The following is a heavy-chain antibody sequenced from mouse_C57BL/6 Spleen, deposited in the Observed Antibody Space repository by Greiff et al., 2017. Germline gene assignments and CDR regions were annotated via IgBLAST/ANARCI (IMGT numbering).Heavy chain of an antibody. V-gene: IGHV1-15*01. CDR1: GYTFTDYE. D-gene: IGHD1-1*01. Sequence: QVQLQQSGAELVRPGASVTLSCKASGYTFTDYEMHWVKQTPVHGLEWIGAIDPETGGTAYNQKFKGKAILTADKSSSTAYMALRSLTSEDSAVYYCTREGITTVVEPFDYWGQGTTLTVSS. CDR2: IDPETGGT. J-gene: IGHJ2*01. CDR3: TREGITTVVEPFDY.